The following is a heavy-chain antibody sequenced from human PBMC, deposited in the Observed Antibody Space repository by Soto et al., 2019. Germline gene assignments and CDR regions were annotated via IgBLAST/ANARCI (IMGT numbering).Heavy chain of an antibody. J-gene: IGHJ6*02. V-gene: IGHV1-2*04. CDR3: AVTAAAGTVYGMHV. CDR1: GYTFTGYY. Sequence: ASVKVSCKASGYTFTGYYMHWVRQAPGQGLEWMGWINPNSGGTNYAQKFQGWVTMTRDTSISTACMELSRLRSDDTAVYYCAVTAAAGTVYGMHVWGQGTTVPSP. CDR2: INPNSGGT. D-gene: IGHD6-13*01.